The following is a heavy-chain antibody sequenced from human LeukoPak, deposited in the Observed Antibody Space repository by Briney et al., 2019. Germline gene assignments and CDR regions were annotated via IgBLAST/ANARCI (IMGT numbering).Heavy chain of an antibody. J-gene: IGHJ4*02. CDR2: IDPSDSET. CDR1: GYSFTSYL. D-gene: IGHD5-18*01. CDR3: ARQTAMGRSGDY. Sequence: GESLNTSLQASGYSFTSYLIGWVRQIPGKGPGWIGIIDPSDSETRYTPSFQGQVTISVDKSLITADLQWTSLKASDTAMYYCARQTAMGRSGDYWGQGTLVTVSS. V-gene: IGHV5-51*01.